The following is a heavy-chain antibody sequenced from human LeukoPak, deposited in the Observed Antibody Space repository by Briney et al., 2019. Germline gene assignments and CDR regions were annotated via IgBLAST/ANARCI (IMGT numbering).Heavy chain of an antibody. CDR3: ATNIPGTTYFAP. Sequence: TSETLSLTCAVSGDSFSGYYWTWIRQPPGKGLEWIGEINHGGTTNYNPSLTSRVTISVDTSKNQFSLNLTSVTAADTAIYYCATNIPGTTYFAPGGQGTLVTVSS. D-gene: IGHD1-14*01. CDR2: INHGGTT. J-gene: IGHJ5*02. V-gene: IGHV4-34*01. CDR1: GDSFSGYY.